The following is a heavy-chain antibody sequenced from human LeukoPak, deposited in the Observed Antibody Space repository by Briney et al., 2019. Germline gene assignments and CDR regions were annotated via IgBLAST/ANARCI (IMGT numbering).Heavy chain of an antibody. J-gene: IGHJ4*02. Sequence: SETLSLTCAVYGGSFSGYYWSWIRQPPGKGLEWIGEINHSGSTNYNPSLKSRVTISVDTSKDQFSLKLSSVTAADTAVYYCAGKYYYDSSGYVEYWGQGTLVTVSS. D-gene: IGHD3-22*01. CDR1: GGSFSGYY. V-gene: IGHV4-34*01. CDR3: AGKYYYDSSGYVEY. CDR2: INHSGST.